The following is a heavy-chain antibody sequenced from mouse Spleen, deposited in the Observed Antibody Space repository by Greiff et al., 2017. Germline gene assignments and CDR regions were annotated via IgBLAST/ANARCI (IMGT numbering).Heavy chain of an antibody. V-gene: IGHV10-1*01. CDR2: IRSKSNNYAT. J-gene: IGHJ4*01. CDR1: GFSFNTYA. D-gene: IGHD2-2*01. Sequence: EVQGVESGGGLVQPKGSLKLSCAASGFSFNTYAMNWVRQAPGKGLEWVARIRSKSNNYATYYADSVKDRFTISRDDSESMLYLQMNNLKTEDTAMYYCVCGYDNAMDYWGQGTSVTVSS. CDR3: VCGYDNAMDY.